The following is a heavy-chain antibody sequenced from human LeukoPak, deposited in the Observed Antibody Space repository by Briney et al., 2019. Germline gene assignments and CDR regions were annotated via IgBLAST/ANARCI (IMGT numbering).Heavy chain of an antibody. CDR2: IYYSGST. CDR3: ARGLWPDYYYYYYMDV. J-gene: IGHJ6*03. Sequence: SETLSLTCTVSGGSISSSSYYWGWIRQPPGKGLEWIGSIYYSGSTYYNPSLKSRVTISVDTSKNQFSLKLSSVTAADTAVYYCARGLWPDYYYYYYMDVWGKGTTVTVSS. CDR1: GGSISSSSYY. D-gene: IGHD5-18*01. V-gene: IGHV4-39*07.